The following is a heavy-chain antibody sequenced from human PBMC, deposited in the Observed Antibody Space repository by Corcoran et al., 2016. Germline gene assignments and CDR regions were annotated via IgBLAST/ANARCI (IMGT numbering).Heavy chain of an antibody. V-gene: IGHV4-39*01. D-gene: IGHD1-26*01. CDR1: GGSISSSSYS. J-gene: IGHJ3*01. Sequence: QLQLQESGPGLVKPSETLSLTCTVSGGSISSSSYSWGWIRQPPGKGLEWIGSIYYSGRTYYNPSLKSRVTISVDTSKNQFSLKLSSVTAADTAVYYCARLKLAVGATGWGKGTMVTVSS. CDR2: IYYSGRT. CDR3: ARLKLAVGATG.